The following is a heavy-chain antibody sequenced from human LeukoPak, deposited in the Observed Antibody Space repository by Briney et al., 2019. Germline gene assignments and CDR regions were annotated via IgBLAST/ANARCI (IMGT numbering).Heavy chain of an antibody. CDR2: IYSSGTT. CDR3: ASYSASGSYYNL. V-gene: IGHV4-4*07. D-gene: IGHD3-10*01. Sequence: KPSETLSLTCTVSGGSISSYFWSWIRQPAGKGLEWIGRIYSSGTTNYNPSLKSRVTMSVDTSKNQFFLRLGSVTAADTAVYYCASYSASGSYYNLWGQGTLVTVSS. J-gene: IGHJ4*02. CDR1: GGSISSYF.